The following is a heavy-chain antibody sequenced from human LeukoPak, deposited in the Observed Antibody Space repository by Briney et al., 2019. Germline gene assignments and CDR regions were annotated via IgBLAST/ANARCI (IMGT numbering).Heavy chain of an antibody. CDR3: VRREEGGTFDY. CDR2: IYPSAGYA. D-gene: IGHD3-16*01. Sequence: ASVKVSCKASGYIFTSYYIHWVRQAPGQGLEWMGIIYPSAGYANYAQTFQGRVTMAMDTSTSTVDMELSSLRSEDTAVYYCVRREEGGTFDYWGQGTLVTVSS. CDR1: GYIFTSYY. J-gene: IGHJ4*02. V-gene: IGHV1-46*03.